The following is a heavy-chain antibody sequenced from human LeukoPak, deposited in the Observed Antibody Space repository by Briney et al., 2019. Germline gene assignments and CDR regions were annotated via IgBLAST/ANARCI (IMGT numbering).Heavy chain of an antibody. CDR3: ARALSGSYSSAFDI. D-gene: IGHD1-26*01. V-gene: IGHV3-48*01. Sequence: PGGSLRLSCAASGFTFSSYGMHWVRQAPGKGLEWVSYISSSSSTIYYADSVKGRFTISRDNAKNSLYLQMNSLRAEDTAVYYCARALSGSYSSAFDIWGQGTMVTASS. CDR2: ISSSSSTI. J-gene: IGHJ3*02. CDR1: GFTFSSYG.